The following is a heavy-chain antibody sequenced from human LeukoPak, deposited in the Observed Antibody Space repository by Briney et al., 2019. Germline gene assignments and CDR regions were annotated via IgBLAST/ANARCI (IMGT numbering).Heavy chain of an antibody. D-gene: IGHD2-2*01. V-gene: IGHV4-59*01. Sequence: SETLSLTCTVSGGSIGTYYWSWIRQPPGKGLEWIGNIYYSGSTNYNPSLKSRVTISVDTSKNQFSLKLSSVTAADTAVYYCARGCSNTSCLYYYYYMDVWGKGTTVTVSS. CDR1: GGSIGTYY. CDR2: IYYSGST. J-gene: IGHJ6*03. CDR3: ARGCSNTSCLYYYYYMDV.